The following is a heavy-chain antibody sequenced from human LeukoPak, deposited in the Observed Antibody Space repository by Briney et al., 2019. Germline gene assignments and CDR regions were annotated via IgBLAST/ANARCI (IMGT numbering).Heavy chain of an antibody. Sequence: PSETLSLTCTVSGGSISGSSYYWGWIRQPPGKGLEWIGTIYYSGSTYYNPSLKSRVTISVDTSKNQFSLKLSSVTAADTAVYYCARASHDYGDYSHFDYWGQGTLVTVSS. CDR1: GGSISGSSYY. J-gene: IGHJ4*02. CDR3: ARASHDYGDYSHFDY. D-gene: IGHD4-17*01. V-gene: IGHV4-39*07. CDR2: IYYSGST.